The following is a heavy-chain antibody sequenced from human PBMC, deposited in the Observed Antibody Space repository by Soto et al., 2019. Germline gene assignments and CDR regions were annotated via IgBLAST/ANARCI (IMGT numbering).Heavy chain of an antibody. V-gene: IGHV3-30*18. CDR1: GFTFSSYG. D-gene: IGHD6-19*01. CDR2: ISYDGSNK. Sequence: QVQLVESGGGVVQPGRSLRLSCAASGFTFSSYGMHWVRQAPGKGLEWVAVISYDGSNKYYADSVKGRFTISRDNSKNTLYLQMNSLRAENTAVYYFAKGLEQWLVRYFDYWGQGTLVTVSS. J-gene: IGHJ4*02. CDR3: AKGLEQWLVRYFDY.